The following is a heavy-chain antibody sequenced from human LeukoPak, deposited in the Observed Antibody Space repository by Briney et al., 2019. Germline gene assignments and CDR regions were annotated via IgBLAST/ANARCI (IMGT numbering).Heavy chain of an antibody. D-gene: IGHD3-22*01. CDR2: IYHSGST. CDR1: GGSISSGGYS. CDR3: ARGGVSYDSSGYSANAFDI. J-gene: IGHJ3*02. Sequence: KTSETLSLTCAVSGGSISSGGYSWSWIRQPPGKGLEWIGYIYHSGSTYYNPSLKSRVTISVDRSKNQFSLKLTSVTAADTAVYYCARGGVSYDSSGYSANAFDIWGQGTMVTVSS. V-gene: IGHV4-30-2*01.